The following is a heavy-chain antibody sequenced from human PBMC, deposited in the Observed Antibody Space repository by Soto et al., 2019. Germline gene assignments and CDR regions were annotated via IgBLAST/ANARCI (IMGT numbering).Heavy chain of an antibody. D-gene: IGHD1-7*01. Sequence: GGSLRLSCAASGFTFSSYEMNWGRQAPGKGLEWVSYISISGSTIYYADSVKGRFTISRDNAKNSLYLQMNSLRAEDTAVYYCARDHWRLELGPQYYYYGMDVWGQGTTVTVSS. J-gene: IGHJ6*02. CDR3: ARDHWRLELGPQYYYYGMDV. CDR2: ISISGSTI. CDR1: GFTFSSYE. V-gene: IGHV3-48*03.